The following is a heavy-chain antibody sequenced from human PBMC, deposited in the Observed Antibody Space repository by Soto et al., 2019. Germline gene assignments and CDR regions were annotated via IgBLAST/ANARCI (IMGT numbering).Heavy chain of an antibody. CDR2: IIPIFGTT. CDR1: GGTFSSFA. V-gene: IGHV1-69*01. CDR3: ARDRDHTYDY. J-gene: IGHJ4*02. Sequence: QVQLVQSGAEVKKPGSSVKVSCKASGGTFSSFAISWVRQAPGQGLEWMGGIIPIFGTTNYAQKCQGSVTITADESTSTAYMEVTTMRSEDTAVYYCARDRDHTYDYWGQGNLVTVSS.